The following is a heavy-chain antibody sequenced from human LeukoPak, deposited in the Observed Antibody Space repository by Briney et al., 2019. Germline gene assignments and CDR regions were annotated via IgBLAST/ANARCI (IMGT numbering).Heavy chain of an antibody. CDR2: INPSGGST. V-gene: IGHV1-46*03. D-gene: IGHD3-22*01. J-gene: IGHJ4*02. Sequence: ASVKVSCKASGYTFTSYYMHWVRQAPGQGLEWMGIINPSGGSTSYAQKFQGRVTMTRDTSTSTVYMELSSLRSEDTAVYYCARPRSYDSSGYYFHYFDYWGQGTLVIVSS. CDR1: GYTFTSYY. CDR3: ARPRSYDSSGYYFHYFDY.